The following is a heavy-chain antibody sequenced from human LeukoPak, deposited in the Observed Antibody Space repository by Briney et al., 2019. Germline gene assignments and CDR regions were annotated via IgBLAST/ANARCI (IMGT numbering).Heavy chain of an antibody. CDR2: ISGDGGST. V-gene: IGHV3-43*02. CDR3: AKDTSYDSSGYYYGVDY. CDR1: GFTFDDYA. J-gene: IGHJ4*02. Sequence: GGSLRLSCAASGFTFDDYAMHWVRQAPGKGLEWVSLISGDGGSTYYADSVKGRFTISRDNSKNSLYVQMNSLRTEDTALYYCAKDTSYDSSGYYYGVDYWGQGTLVTVSS. D-gene: IGHD3-22*01.